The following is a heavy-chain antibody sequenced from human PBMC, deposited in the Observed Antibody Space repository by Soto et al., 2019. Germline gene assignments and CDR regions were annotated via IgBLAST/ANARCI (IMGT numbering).Heavy chain of an antibody. CDR3: TREGGHTWGASEI. Sequence: EEQLVESGGGLVKPGGSLRLSCVASGFHFSDAWMSWVRQAPGKGLQWVGRIKSKNVGGTTNYAAPVKDRFTISRDDSENTVYLQMNSLKTEDTAKYYCTREGGHTWGASEIWGQGTVVTVSS. D-gene: IGHD3-16*01. CDR1: GFHFSDAW. J-gene: IGHJ3*02. CDR2: IKSKNVGGTT. V-gene: IGHV3-15*01.